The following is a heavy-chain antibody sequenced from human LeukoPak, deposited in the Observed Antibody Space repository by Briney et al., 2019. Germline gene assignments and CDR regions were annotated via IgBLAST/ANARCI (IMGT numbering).Heavy chain of an antibody. V-gene: IGHV4-34*01. CDR1: GGSFSGYY. CDR3: ARDGPKYNWNRRYYYGMDV. Sequence: SETLSLTCAVYGGSFSGYYWSWIRQPPGKGLEWIGEINHSGSTNYNPSLKSRVTISVDTSKNQFSLKLSSVTAADTAVYYCARDGPKYNWNRRYYYGMDVWGQGTTVTVSS. J-gene: IGHJ6*02. CDR2: INHSGST. D-gene: IGHD1-20*01.